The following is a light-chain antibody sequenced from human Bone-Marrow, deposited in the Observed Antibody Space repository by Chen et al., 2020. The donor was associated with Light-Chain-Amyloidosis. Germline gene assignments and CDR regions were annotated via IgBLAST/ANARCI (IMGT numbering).Light chain of an antibody. CDR2: AAS. CDR1: QSISSY. V-gene: IGKV1-39*01. Sequence: DIQMIQSPSSLSASVGDRVTITCRASQSISSYVNWYQLKPGKAPKLLIFAASSLQSGVPSRFSGGGSETDFTLTISSLQPEDSATYFCQQCYSSLLLTFGGGTKVEIK. CDR3: QQCYSSLLLT. J-gene: IGKJ4*01.